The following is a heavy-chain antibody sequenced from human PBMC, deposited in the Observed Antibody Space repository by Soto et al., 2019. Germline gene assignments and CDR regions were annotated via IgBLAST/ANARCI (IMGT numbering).Heavy chain of an antibody. Sequence: EVQVLESGGGLVQPGGSLRLSCEASGFTFSDYVMTWVRQAPGKGLEWVSAISGNSGDTYYADSVNGRFTISRDNSKNTLYLQMDSLRAEDTAVYYCAKSQGSSIYRGFDVWGQGTKVTVSS. V-gene: IGHV3-23*01. CDR2: ISGNSGDT. CDR1: GFTFSDYV. D-gene: IGHD3-10*01. CDR3: AKSQGSSIYRGFDV. J-gene: IGHJ6*02.